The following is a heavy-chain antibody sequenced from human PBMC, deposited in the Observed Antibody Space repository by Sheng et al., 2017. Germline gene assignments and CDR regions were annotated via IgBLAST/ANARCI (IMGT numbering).Heavy chain of an antibody. V-gene: IGHV4-38-2*02. J-gene: IGHJ5*02. CDR3: ARDGGLYPTPLLGSNWFDP. CDR1: GYSISSGYY. D-gene: IGHD3-16*01. CDR2: IYHSGST. Sequence: QVQLQESGPGLVKPSETLSLTCAVSGYSISSGYYWGWIRQPPGKGLEWIGSIYHSGSTYYNPSLKSRVTISVDTSKNQFSLKLSSVTAADTAVYYCARDGGLYPTPLLGSNWFDPWGQGTLVTVSS.